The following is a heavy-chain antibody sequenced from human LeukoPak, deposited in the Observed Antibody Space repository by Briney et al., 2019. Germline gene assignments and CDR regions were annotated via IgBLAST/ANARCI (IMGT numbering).Heavy chain of an antibody. V-gene: IGHV3-73*01. CDR2: IRSKANSYAT. Sequence: PGGSLRLSCAASGFTFSGSAMHWVRQASGKGLEWVGRIRSKANSYATAYAASVKGRFTISRDDSKNTAYLQMNSLKTEDTAVYYCTRPLGYCSSTSCSRGYYGMDVWGQGTTVTVSS. CDR3: TRPLGYCSSTSCSRGYYGMDV. D-gene: IGHD2-2*01. CDR1: GFTFSGSA. J-gene: IGHJ6*02.